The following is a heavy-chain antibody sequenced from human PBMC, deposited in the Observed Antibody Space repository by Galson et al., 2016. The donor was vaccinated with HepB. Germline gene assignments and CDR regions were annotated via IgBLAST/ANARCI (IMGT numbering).Heavy chain of an antibody. CDR1: GFSFNSYD. V-gene: IGHV3-23*01. Sequence: SLRLSCAASGFSFNSYDMNWVRQAPGKGLEWVSIISANGEAAYYTDSVQGRFSISRDNSKKMLFLEVSSLRAEDTAVYYCARRAELALDRYWYIFGMDVWGHGTTVTVSS. J-gene: IGHJ6*02. CDR3: ARRAELALDRYWYIFGMDV. CDR2: ISANGEAA. D-gene: IGHD3/OR15-3a*01.